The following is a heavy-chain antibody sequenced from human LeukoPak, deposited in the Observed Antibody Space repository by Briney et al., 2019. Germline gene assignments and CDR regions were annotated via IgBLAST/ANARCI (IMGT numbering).Heavy chain of an antibody. V-gene: IGHV1-18*01. CDR3: ARDGYFRGISAAISYYYYYMDV. D-gene: IGHD3-10*02. CDR2: ISAYNGNT. J-gene: IGHJ6*03. CDR1: GYTFTSYG. Sequence: RASVKVSCKASGYTFTSYGISWVRQAPGQGLEWMGWISAYNGNTNYAQKFQGRVTITADESTSTAYMELSSLRSEDAAVYYCARDGYFRGISAAISYYYYYMDVWGKGTTVTVSS.